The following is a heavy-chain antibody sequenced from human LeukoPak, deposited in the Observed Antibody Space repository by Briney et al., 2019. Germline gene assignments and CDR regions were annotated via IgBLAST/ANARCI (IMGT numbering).Heavy chain of an antibody. V-gene: IGHV4-61*01. CDR1: GGSVSSGSYY. Sequence: SETLSLTCTVSGGSVSSGSYYWSWIRQPPGKGLEWIGYIYYSGSTNYNPSLKSRVTISVDTSKNQFSLKLSSVTAADTAVYYCASTLLWFGGHFDYWGQGTLVTVSS. J-gene: IGHJ4*02. CDR2: IYYSGST. D-gene: IGHD3-10*01. CDR3: ASTLLWFGGHFDY.